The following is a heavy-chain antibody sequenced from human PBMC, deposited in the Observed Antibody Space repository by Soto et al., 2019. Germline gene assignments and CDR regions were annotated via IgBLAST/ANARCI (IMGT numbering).Heavy chain of an antibody. CDR3: AGSSGSNWFDP. CDR1: GFTFSTYW. CDR2: INSDGSGT. D-gene: IGHD3-22*01. J-gene: IGHJ5*02. Sequence: PGGSLRLSCAASGFTFSTYWMHWVRQAPGKGLVWVSRINSDGSGTSYADSVRGRFTISRDNAKNTLYLQMNSLRAEGTAVYYCAGSSGSNWFDPWGQGTLVTVSS. V-gene: IGHV3-74*01.